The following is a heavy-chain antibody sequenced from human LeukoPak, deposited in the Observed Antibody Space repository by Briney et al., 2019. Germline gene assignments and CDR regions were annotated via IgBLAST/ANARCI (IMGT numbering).Heavy chain of an antibody. J-gene: IGHJ4*02. V-gene: IGHV4-34*01. CDR3: ATVLDTAMWG. D-gene: IGHD5-18*01. Sequence: SETLSLTCAVYGGSFSGYYWSWIRQPPGKGLEWIGEINHSGSTNYNPSLKSRVTISVDTSKNQFSLKLSSVTAADTAVYYCATVLDTAMWGWGQGTLVTVSS. CDR1: GGSFSGYY. CDR2: INHSGST.